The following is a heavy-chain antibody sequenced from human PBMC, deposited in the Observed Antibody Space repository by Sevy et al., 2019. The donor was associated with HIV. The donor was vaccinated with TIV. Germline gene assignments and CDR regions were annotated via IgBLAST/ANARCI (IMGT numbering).Heavy chain of an antibody. CDR2: IKQDGSEK. CDR3: ARAVRVGYYDFWSGYYSWFDP. CDR1: GFTFSSYW. D-gene: IGHD3-3*01. J-gene: IGHJ5*02. Sequence: GGSLRLSCAASGFTFSSYWMSWVRQAPGKGLEWVANIKQDGSEKYYVDSVKGRFTTSRDNAKNSLYLQMNSLRAEDTAVYYCARAVRVGYYDFWSGYYSWFDPWGQGTLVTVSS. V-gene: IGHV3-7*01.